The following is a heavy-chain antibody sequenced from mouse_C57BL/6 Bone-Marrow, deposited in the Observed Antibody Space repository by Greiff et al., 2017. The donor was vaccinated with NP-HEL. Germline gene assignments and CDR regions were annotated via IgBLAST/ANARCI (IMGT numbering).Heavy chain of an antibody. CDR3: TRGGLRRDWYFDV. D-gene: IGHD2-4*01. CDR1: GFTFSSYA. CDR2: ISSGGDYI. V-gene: IGHV5-9-1*02. Sequence: EVQVVESGEGLVKPGGSLKLSCAASGFTFSSYAMSWVRQTPEKRLEWVAYISSGGDYIYYADTVKGRFTISRDNARNTQYLQMSSLKSEDTAMYYCTRGGLRRDWYFDVWGTGTTVTVSS. J-gene: IGHJ1*03.